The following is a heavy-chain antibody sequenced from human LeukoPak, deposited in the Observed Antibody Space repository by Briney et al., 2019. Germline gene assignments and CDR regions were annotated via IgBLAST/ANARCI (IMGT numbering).Heavy chain of an antibody. CDR3: ARGAYYKSSPHLDY. V-gene: IGHV1-69*04. Sequence: ASVKVSCKASGGTFHNYAITWLRQAPRQGLEWMGRITPGLGISNYAQKLQGRVTISADTSTNTAYMVLSSLRSDDTAFYYCARGAYYKSSPHLDYWGQGVLVTVSS. CDR1: GGTFHNYA. CDR2: ITPGLGIS. J-gene: IGHJ4*02. D-gene: IGHD1-26*01.